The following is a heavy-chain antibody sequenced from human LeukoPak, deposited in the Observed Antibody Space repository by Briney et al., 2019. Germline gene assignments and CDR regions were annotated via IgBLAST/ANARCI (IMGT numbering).Heavy chain of an antibody. CDR1: GFTFSTYA. CDR3: AKGLRTGVGPYMGYHYYMDV. V-gene: IGHV3-23*01. D-gene: IGHD3-16*01. CDR2: IGANGVDT. J-gene: IGHJ6*03. Sequence: GGSLRLSCTASGFTFSTYAMGWARQAPGKGLEWISGIGANGVDTFYADSAKGRFTISRDNSYNTVSLQMNSLRDEDTGVYYCAKGLRTGVGPYMGYHYYMDVWGKGATVTVSS.